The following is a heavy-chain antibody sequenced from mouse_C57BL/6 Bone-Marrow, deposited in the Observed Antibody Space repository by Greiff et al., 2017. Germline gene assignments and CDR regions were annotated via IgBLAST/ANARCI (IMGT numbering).Heavy chain of an antibody. J-gene: IGHJ2*01. CDR2: IYPRSGNT. CDR3: AAWPTIVTYFDY. CDR1: GYTFTSYG. V-gene: IGHV1-81*01. Sequence: QVHVKQSGAELARPGASVKLSCKASGYTFTSYGISWVKQRTGQGLEWIGEIYPRSGNTYYNEKFKGKATLTADKSSSTAYMELRSLTSEDSAVYVCAAWPTIVTYFDYWGQGTTLTVSS. D-gene: IGHD2-5*01.